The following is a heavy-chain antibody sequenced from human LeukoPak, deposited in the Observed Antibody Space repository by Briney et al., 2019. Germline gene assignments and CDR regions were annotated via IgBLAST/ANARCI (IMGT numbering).Heavy chain of an antibody. V-gene: IGHV3-53*01. D-gene: IGHD4-23*01. CDR3: ARDRDYGGFDY. CDR2: IYSSGGT. J-gene: IGHJ4*02. Sequence: GGSLRLSCAASGFTFSDYWMHWVRQAPGKGLVWVSVIYSSGGTYYADSVKGRFTISRDTSKNTLYLQMNSLRAEDTAVYYCARDRDYGGFDYWGQGTPVTVSS. CDR1: GFTFSDYW.